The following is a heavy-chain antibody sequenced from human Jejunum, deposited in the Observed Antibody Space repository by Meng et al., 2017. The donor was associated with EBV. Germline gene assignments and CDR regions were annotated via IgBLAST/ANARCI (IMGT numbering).Heavy chain of an antibody. CDR1: GGSFSNDY. J-gene: IGHJ5*02. V-gene: IGHV4-34*01. Sequence: QQLGGARLEPSASLALPCAVDGGSFSNDYCTWIRQPPGKGLEWIGEINHGGGAIYNPSLKSRVTISVDTSKTQISLKLSSVTAADTAVYYCARLGGDASGTNYPIDPWGQGTLVTVSS. CDR3: ARLGGDASGTNYPIDP. D-gene: IGHD3-10*01. CDR2: INHGGGA.